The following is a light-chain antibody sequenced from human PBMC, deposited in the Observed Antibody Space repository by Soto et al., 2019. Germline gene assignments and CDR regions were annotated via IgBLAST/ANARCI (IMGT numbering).Light chain of an antibody. CDR1: QSISRN. CDR3: QQSHSSPLT. Sequence: IQMTQSPSSLSASVGDRVTITCRASQSISRNLKWYQQKPGKAPELLIYTASNLQSGVPSRFSGSGSGTDVALTISSLQPEDSAVYYCQQSHSSPLTFGGGTKVEFK. CDR2: TAS. J-gene: IGKJ4*01. V-gene: IGKV1-39*01.